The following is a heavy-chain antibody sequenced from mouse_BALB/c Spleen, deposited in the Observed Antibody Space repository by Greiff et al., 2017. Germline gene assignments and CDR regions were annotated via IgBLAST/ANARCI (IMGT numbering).Heavy chain of an antibody. D-gene: IGHD2-2*01. CDR3: ARHVIYYGYDGYFDG. CDR1: GFTFSSYA. J-gene: IGHJ1*01. CDR2: ISSGGSYT. V-gene: IGHV5-9-3*01. Sequence: EVQLVESGGGLVKPGGSLKLSCAASGFTFSSYAMSWVRQTPEKRLEWVATISSGGSYTYYPDSVKGRFTISRDNAKNTLYLQMSSLRSEDTAMYYCARHVIYYGYDGYFDGWGAGTTVTVSS.